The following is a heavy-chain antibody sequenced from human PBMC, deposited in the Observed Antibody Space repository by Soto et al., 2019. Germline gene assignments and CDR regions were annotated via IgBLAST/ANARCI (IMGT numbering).Heavy chain of an antibody. CDR3: SRHEGQVTTNV. D-gene: IGHD3-22*01. V-gene: IGHV3-73*02. J-gene: IGHJ6*02. CDR1: GFTFSGSA. CDR2: IRSKVNNYAT. Sequence: EVQLVESGGGLVQPGGSLKLSCAASGFTFSGSAVHWVSQSSGKGLEWVGHIRSKVNNYATAYAASEKGRFTIARDDLKNTAYLQMNSLKTEDTAVYYCSRHEGQVTTNVWGQGTTVTVSS.